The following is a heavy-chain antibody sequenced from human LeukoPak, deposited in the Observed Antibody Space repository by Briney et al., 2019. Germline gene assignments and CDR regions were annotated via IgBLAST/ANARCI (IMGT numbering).Heavy chain of an antibody. CDR1: GGSISSGDYY. J-gene: IGHJ4*02. Sequence: SETLSLTCTVSGGSISSGDYYWSWIRQPPGKGLEWIGYTYYSGSTYYNPSLKSRVTISVGTSKNQFSLKLSSVTAADTAVYYCASSIVVVPAAPFDYWGQGTLVTVSS. D-gene: IGHD2-2*01. CDR2: TYYSGST. CDR3: ASSIVVVPAAPFDY. V-gene: IGHV4-30-4*01.